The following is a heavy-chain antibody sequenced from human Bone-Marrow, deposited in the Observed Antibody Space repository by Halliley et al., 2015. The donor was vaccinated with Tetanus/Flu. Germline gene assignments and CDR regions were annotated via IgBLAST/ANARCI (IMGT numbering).Heavy chain of an antibody. V-gene: IGHV3-23*01. D-gene: IGHD5-18*01. J-gene: IGHJ4*02. CDR2: ISGFGTST. CDR3: AKDLLGGSNYGSFRV. Sequence: ISGFGTSTFYADSVKGRFPISRDSSKNAVYLQMHSLRAEDAAVYFCAKDLLGGSNYGSFRVWGQGTRVTVSS.